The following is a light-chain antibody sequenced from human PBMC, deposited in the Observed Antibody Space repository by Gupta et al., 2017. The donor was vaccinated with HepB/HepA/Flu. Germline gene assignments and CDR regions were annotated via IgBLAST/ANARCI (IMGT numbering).Light chain of an antibody. CDR3: GTWESSLKGVV. CDR2: ENE. J-gene: IGLJ2*01. V-gene: IGLV1-51*02. CDR1: SSNICNNY. Sequence: QSVFTQPPSVSAAPCPKVTIYCSGSSSNICNNYVSWYQQLPGKAPKLLIYENEKRPSGIPDRFSGSKSGKSDTLTITGAQTGDEAEYYCGTWESSLKGVVFGGGTRLTVL.